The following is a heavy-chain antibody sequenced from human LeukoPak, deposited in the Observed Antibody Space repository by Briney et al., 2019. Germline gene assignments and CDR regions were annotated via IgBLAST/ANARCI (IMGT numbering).Heavy chain of an antibody. CDR2: ISWNSGSI. Sequence: GGSLRLSCAASGFTFDDYAMHWVRQAPGKGLEWVSGISWNSGSIGYADSVKGRFTISRDNAKNSLYLQMNSLRAEDTAVYYCARVPAAGTYYYYYGMDVWGQGTTVTVSS. CDR1: GFTFDDYA. CDR3: ARVPAAGTYYYYYGMDV. V-gene: IGHV3-9*01. J-gene: IGHJ6*02. D-gene: IGHD2-2*01.